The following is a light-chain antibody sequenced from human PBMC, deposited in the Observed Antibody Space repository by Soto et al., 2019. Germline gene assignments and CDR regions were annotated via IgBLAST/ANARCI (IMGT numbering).Light chain of an antibody. CDR3: HQYNNWPPWT. CDR2: DAS. J-gene: IGKJ1*01. CDR1: QSVSSSY. Sequence: IGLTKSPGTRSLSQGERATLSCRASQSVSSSYLASYQQKPGQAPRLLIYDASTRATGIPARFSGSGSGTEFTLTISSLQSEDFAVYYCHQYNNWPPWTFGQGTKVDVK. V-gene: IGKV3-15*01.